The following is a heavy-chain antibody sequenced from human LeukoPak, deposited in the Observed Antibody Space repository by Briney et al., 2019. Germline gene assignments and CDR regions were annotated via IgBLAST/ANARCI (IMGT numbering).Heavy chain of an antibody. CDR1: GFTISTYG. CDR2: IRYDGSNK. D-gene: IGHD3-10*01. Sequence: GGSLRLSCAASGFTISTYGMHWGRQAPGKGLEWVAVIRYDGSNKHYEESVKGRFTISRDNSRNTLYLQMNSLRGEDTAVYYCARDLDYYGSGSAYQYYGMDVWGQGTTVTVSS. CDR3: ARDLDYYGSGSAYQYYGMDV. J-gene: IGHJ6*02. V-gene: IGHV3-33*01.